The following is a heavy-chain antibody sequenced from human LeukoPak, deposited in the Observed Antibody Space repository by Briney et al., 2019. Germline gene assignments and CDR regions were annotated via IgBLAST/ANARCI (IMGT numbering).Heavy chain of an antibody. CDR1: GFTFSSYG. Sequence: GGSLRLSCAASGFTFSSYGMHWVRQAPGKGLEWVAFIRYDGSNKYYADSVKGRFTISRDNSKNTLYLQMNSLRAEDTAVYYCAKDLDLGAYPNWFDPWGQGTLVTVSS. CDR3: AKDLDLGAYPNWFDP. V-gene: IGHV3-30*02. CDR2: IRYDGSNK. J-gene: IGHJ5*02.